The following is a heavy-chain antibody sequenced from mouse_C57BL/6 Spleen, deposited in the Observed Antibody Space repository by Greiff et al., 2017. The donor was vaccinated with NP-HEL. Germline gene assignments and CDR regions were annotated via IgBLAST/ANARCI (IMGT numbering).Heavy chain of an antibody. Sequence: VQLKQPGAELVRPGSSVKLSCKASGYTFTSYWMHWVKQRPIQGLEWIGNIDPSDSETHYNQKFKDKATLTVDKSSSTAYMQLSSLTSEDSAVYYCARFGDYGSSYAWFAYWGQGTLVTVSA. D-gene: IGHD1-1*01. CDR1: GYTFTSYW. CDR2: IDPSDSET. J-gene: IGHJ3*01. V-gene: IGHV1-52*01. CDR3: ARFGDYGSSYAWFAY.